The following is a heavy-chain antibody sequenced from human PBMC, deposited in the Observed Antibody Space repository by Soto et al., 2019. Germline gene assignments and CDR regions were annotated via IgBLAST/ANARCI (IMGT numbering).Heavy chain of an antibody. CDR1: GGSISSGAYY. D-gene: IGHD6-13*01. V-gene: IGHV4-31*03. CDR2: ISHRGTA. J-gene: IGHJ5*02. CDR3: ARVSATGTRCFDP. Sequence: SETLSLTCTVSGGSISSGAYYWGWIRQHPGKGLEWIGYISHRGTAYYTPSLKSRVSLSVDPSKSQYSLNVTSLTAADTAVYYGARVSATGTRCFDPWGPGTLVTSPQ.